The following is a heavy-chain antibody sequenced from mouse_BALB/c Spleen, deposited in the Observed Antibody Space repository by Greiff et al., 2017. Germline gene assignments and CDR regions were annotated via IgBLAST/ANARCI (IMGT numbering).Heavy chain of an antibody. CDR1: GFTFSSYG. CDR3: ARRDDYGGYAMDY. D-gene: IGHD2-4*01. J-gene: IGHJ4*01. CDR2: ISSGGSYT. V-gene: IGHV5-6*02. Sequence: EVKVVESGGDLVKPGGSLKLSCAASGFTFSSYGMSWVRQTPDKRLEWVATISSGGSYTYYPDSVKGRFTISRDNAKNTLYLQMSSLKSEDTAMYYCARRDDYGGYAMDYWGQGTSVTVSS.